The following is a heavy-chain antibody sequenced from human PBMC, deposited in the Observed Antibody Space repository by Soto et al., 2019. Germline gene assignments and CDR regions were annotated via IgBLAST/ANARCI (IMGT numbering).Heavy chain of an antibody. V-gene: IGHV1-46*01. Sequence: QVQLSQFGAEVKKPGASVKVSCKASGYSFTNFHIHWVRQAPGQGLEWMGMIDPSGGITRDAQRLQGRITMNRDASTSTVYMESRSLTSEDTAVYYCARDVIDHDNYETIGYYFDHWGQGTLVTVSS. D-gene: IGHD3-22*01. CDR2: IDPSGGIT. J-gene: IGHJ4*02. CDR1: GYSFTNFH. CDR3: ARDVIDHDNYETIGYYFDH.